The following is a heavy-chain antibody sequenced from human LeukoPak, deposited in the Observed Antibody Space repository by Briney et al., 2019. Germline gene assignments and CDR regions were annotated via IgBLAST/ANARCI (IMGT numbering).Heavy chain of an antibody. CDR3: ARALHLRGAAVAGPNWFDP. D-gene: IGHD6-19*01. CDR2: IYTSGST. Sequence: SETLSLTCTVPGGSISSYYWSWIRQPPGKGLEWIGRIYTSGSTNYNPSLKSRVTMSVDTSKNQFSLKLSSVTAAATAVYYCARALHLRGAAVAGPNWFDPWGQGTLVTVSS. J-gene: IGHJ5*02. CDR1: GGSISSYY. V-gene: IGHV4-4*07.